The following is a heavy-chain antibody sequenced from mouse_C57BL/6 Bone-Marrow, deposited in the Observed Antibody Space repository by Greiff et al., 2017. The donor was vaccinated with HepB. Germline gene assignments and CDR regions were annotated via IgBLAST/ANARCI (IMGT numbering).Heavy chain of an antibody. J-gene: IGHJ4*01. V-gene: IGHV1-81*01. CDR3: ARRGHYGSSYYAMDY. CDR1: GYTFTSYG. CDR2: IYPRSGNT. D-gene: IGHD1-1*01. Sequence: VQLQQSGAELARPGASVKLSCKASGYTFTSYGISWVKQRTGQGLEWIGEIYPRSGNTYYNEKFKGKATLTADKSSSTAYMELRSLTSEDSAVSFCARRGHYGSSYYAMDYWGQGTSVTVSS.